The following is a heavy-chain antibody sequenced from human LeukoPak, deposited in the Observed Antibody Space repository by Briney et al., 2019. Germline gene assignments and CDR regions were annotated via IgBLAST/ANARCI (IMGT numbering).Heavy chain of an antibody. CDR1: EYTFNAFY. V-gene: IGHV1-2*02. D-gene: IGHD3/OR15-3a*01. J-gene: IGHJ3*02. CDR3: ARDGLDGMDSFDI. CDR2: INPNNGAT. Sequence: ASVKVSCKTSEYTFNAFYIHWVRQAPGQGLEWMGWINPNNGATNYAQKFQGRVTMTRDTAIRTAYIELSTLSSDDTAVYYCARDGLDGMDSFDIWGQGTMVTVSP.